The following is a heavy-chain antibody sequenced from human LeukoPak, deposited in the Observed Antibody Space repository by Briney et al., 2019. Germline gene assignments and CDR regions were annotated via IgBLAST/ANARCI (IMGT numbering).Heavy chain of an antibody. V-gene: IGHV1-8*03. CDR3: ARDLGHGGSYYMDV. Sequence: ASVKVSCKASGYTFNTYDINWVRQVPGQGLEWMGWMNPNSRNTGYAQKFQGRVTITRNISISTAYMELSSLRPEDTAVYYCARDLGHGGSYYMDVWGRGTTVTVSS. CDR1: GYTFNTYD. CDR2: MNPNSRNT. J-gene: IGHJ6*03. D-gene: IGHD1-26*01.